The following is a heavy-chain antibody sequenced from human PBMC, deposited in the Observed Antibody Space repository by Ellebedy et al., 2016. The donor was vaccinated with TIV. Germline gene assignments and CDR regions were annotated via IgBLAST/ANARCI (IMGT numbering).Heavy chain of an antibody. CDR3: ASMAQWDGSGSCMDV. V-gene: IGHV4-59*01. J-gene: IGHJ6*02. CDR1: GGSISSYY. D-gene: IGHD3-10*01. CDR2: IYYSGST. Sequence: SETLSLXXTVSGGSISSYYWSWIRQPPGKGLEWIGYIYYSGSTNYNPSLKSRVTISVDTSKNQFSLKLSSVTAADTAVYYCASMAQWDGSGSCMDVWGQGTTVTVSS.